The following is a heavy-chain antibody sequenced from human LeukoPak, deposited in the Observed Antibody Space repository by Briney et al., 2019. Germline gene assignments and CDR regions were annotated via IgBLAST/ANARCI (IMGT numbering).Heavy chain of an antibody. V-gene: IGHV1-69*13. D-gene: IGHD3-22*01. J-gene: IGHJ3*02. Sequence: SVKVSCKASGGTFSSYAISWVRQAPGQGLEWMGGIIPIFGTANYAQKFQGRVTITADEFTSTAYMELSSLRSEDTAVYYCARCPKDYYDSSGYGSHAFDIWGQGTMVTVSS. CDR3: ARCPKDYYDSSGYGSHAFDI. CDR1: GGTFSSYA. CDR2: IIPIFGTA.